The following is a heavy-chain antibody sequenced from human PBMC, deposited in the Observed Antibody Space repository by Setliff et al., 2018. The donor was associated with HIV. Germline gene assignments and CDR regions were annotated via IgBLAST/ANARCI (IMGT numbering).Heavy chain of an antibody. CDR1: GYTFTSYG. CDR3: TRGFSSAYSSSWPGYSY. Sequence: ASVKVSCKASGYTFTSYGISWVRQVPGQGPEWMGWISGYDGDTKYNQKFQGRVTMTTDTSTSTGYMEMRSLTSDDTAVYFCTRGFSSAYSSSWPGYSYWGQGTLVTVSS. CDR2: ISGYDGDT. V-gene: IGHV1-18*04. J-gene: IGHJ4*02. D-gene: IGHD6-13*01.